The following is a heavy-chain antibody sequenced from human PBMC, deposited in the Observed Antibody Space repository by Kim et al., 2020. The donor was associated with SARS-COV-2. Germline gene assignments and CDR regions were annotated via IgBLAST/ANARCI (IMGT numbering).Heavy chain of an antibody. CDR1: GFTFSSYA. V-gene: IGHV3-23*01. J-gene: IGHJ4*02. Sequence: GGSLRLSCAASGFTFSSYAMSWVRQAPGKGLEWVSAISGSGGSTYYADSVKGRFTISRDNSKNTLYLQMNSLRAEDTAVYYCAKDDEWDSYYDSSGYYATFDYWGQGTLVTVSS. CDR3: AKDDEWDSYYDSSGYYATFDY. CDR2: ISGSGGST. D-gene: IGHD3-22*01.